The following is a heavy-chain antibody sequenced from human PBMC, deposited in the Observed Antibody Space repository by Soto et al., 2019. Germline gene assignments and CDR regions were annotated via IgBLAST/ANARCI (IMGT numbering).Heavy chain of an antibody. V-gene: IGHV1-2*04. Sequence: ASVLVSCKASGYTFTGYYMHWVRQAPGQGLEWMGWINPNSGGTNYAQKFQGWVTMTRDTSMSTAYMELSRLRSEDTAVYYCARDALDYYYMDVWGKGTTVTVSS. CDR3: ARDALDYYYMDV. CDR2: INPNSGGT. J-gene: IGHJ6*03. CDR1: GYTFTGYY.